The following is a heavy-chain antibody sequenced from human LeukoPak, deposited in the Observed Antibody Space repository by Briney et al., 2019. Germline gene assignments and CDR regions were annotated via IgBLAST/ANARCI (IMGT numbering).Heavy chain of an antibody. CDR2: INHSGST. D-gene: IGHD6-19*01. Sequence: SETLSLTCAVYGGSFSGYYWSWIRQPPGKGLEWIGEINHSGSTNYNPSLKSRVTISVDTSKNQFSLKLSSVTAADTAVYYCARRRRSSGRGYYYYYMDVWGKGTTVTISS. CDR1: GGSFSGYY. J-gene: IGHJ6*03. V-gene: IGHV4-34*01. CDR3: ARRRRSSGRGYYYYYMDV.